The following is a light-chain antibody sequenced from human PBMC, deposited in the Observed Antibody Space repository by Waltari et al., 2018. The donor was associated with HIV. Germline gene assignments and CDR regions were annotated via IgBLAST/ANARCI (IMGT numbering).Light chain of an antibody. J-gene: IGKJ4*01. CDR2: DAS. CDR3: QQRHSWPRT. CDR1: QSLGSY. Sequence: EITLTQSPATLSLSPGQRAALSCRASQSLGSYLAWYQHKPGQAPRLPIYDASHRATGVPARFRGSGSGTDVTLSISRLEPEDVGVYYCQQRHSWPRTFGGGTKVEI. V-gene: IGKV3-11*01.